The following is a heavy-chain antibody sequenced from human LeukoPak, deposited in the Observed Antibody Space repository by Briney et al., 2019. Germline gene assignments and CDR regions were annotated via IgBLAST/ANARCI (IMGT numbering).Heavy chain of an antibody. V-gene: IGHV3-74*01. CDR1: GFTFSSYA. CDR2: INNDGSTI. CDR3: ARAGYYRFDY. D-gene: IGHD2-15*01. Sequence: GGSLRLSCAASGFTFSSYAMHWVRQAPGKGLEWVSRINNDGSTINYADSVKGRFTISRDNAQNTLYLQMDSLRAEDTAIYFCARAGYYRFDYWGQGTLVTVSS. J-gene: IGHJ4*02.